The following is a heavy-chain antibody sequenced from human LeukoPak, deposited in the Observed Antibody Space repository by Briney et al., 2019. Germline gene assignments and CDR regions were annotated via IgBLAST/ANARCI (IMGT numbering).Heavy chain of an antibody. J-gene: IGHJ6*02. CDR1: GYTFTSYG. V-gene: IGHV1-18*01. D-gene: IGHD1-14*01. CDR2: ISAYNGNT. CDR3: ARTNRSYYYYYGMDV. Sequence: ASVKVSCKASGYTFTSYGISWVRQAPGQGLEWMGWISAYNGNTNYAQKLQGRVTMTTDTSTSTAYMELRSLRSDDTAVYYCARTNRSYYYYYGMDVWGQGTTVTASS.